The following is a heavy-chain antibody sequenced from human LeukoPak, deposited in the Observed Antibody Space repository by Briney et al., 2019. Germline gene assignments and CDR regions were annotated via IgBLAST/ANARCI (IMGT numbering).Heavy chain of an antibody. CDR2: MNPNSGNT. V-gene: IGHV1-8*02. D-gene: IGHD2-2*01. CDR3: ATSVVPAAIAYSSDY. CDR1: GYTFTGYY. Sequence: ASVKVSCKASGYTFTGYYMYWVRQAPGQGLEWMGWMNPNSGNTGYAQKFQGRVTMTRNTSISTAYMELSSLRSEDTAVYYCATSVVPAAIAYSSDYWGQGTLVTVSS. J-gene: IGHJ4*02.